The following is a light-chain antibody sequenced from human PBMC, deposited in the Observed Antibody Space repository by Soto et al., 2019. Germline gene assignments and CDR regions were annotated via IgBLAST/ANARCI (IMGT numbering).Light chain of an antibody. CDR1: QSISSW. V-gene: IGKV1-5*03. Sequence: DIQMTQSPSTLSASVRDRVTITCRASQSISSWLAWYQQKPGKAPRLLIYKASSLESGVPSRFSGSGSGTEFTPTISSLQPDDFATYYCQQYNTYWTFGQGTKVEIK. J-gene: IGKJ1*01. CDR3: QQYNTYWT. CDR2: KAS.